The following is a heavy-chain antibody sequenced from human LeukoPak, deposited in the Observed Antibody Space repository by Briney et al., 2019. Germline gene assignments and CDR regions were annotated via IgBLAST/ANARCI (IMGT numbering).Heavy chain of an antibody. CDR2: NSAHNGNT. V-gene: IGHV1-18*04. CDR3: ARDTGDSSSGDDAFDI. J-gene: IGHJ3*02. D-gene: IGHD6-6*01. Sequence: ASVKVSCKASGYTFTMYYIHWVRQAPGQGLEWMGWNSAHNGNTNYAQKLQGRVTMTTDTSTSTAYMELRSLRSDDTAVYYCARDTGDSSSGDDAFDIWGQGTMVTVSS. CDR1: GYTFTMYY.